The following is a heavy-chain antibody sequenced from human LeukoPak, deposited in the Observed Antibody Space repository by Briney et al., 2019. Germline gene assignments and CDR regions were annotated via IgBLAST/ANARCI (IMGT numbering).Heavy chain of an antibody. CDR2: IYPGDSDT. J-gene: IGHJ4*02. CDR1: GYSFTSYW. CDR3: ARHDILTGYYPYYFDY. D-gene: IGHD3-9*01. Sequence: GESLKISCKGSGYSFTSYWIGWVRQMPGKGLEWMGIIYPGDSDTRYSPSFQGQVTISAGKSISTAYLQWSSLKASDTAMYYCARHDILTGYYPYYFDYWGQGTLVTVSS. V-gene: IGHV5-51*01.